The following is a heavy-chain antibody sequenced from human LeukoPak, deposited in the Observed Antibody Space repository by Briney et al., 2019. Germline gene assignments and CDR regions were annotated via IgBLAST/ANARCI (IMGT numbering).Heavy chain of an antibody. CDR1: GFTFSSYA. CDR2: ISGSGDNT. D-gene: IGHD6-13*01. Sequence: PGGSLRLSCAASGFTFSSYAMTWVRQAPGKGLEWVSSISGSGDNTYYADSVKGRFTVSRDNSKNTLYLQMNSLRAEDTAVYYCAKGLYSSSWYFDYWGQGTLVAVSS. V-gene: IGHV3-23*01. J-gene: IGHJ4*02. CDR3: AKGLYSSSWYFDY.